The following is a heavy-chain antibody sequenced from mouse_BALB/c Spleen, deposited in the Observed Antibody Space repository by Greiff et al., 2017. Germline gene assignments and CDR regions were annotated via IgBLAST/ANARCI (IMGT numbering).Heavy chain of an antibody. J-gene: IGHJ1*01. Sequence: VQLQQSGPALVKPGASVKVSCKASGYAFTSYNMYWVKQSHGKSLEWIGYIDPYNGGTSYNQKFKGKATLTVDKSSSTAYMHLNSLTSEDSAVYYCARRGDDYGNSRLYWYFDGWGAGTTVTVSS. CDR1: GYAFTSYN. CDR2: IDPYNGGT. V-gene: IGHV1S135*01. CDR3: ARRGDDYGNSRLYWYFDG. D-gene: IGHD1-1*01.